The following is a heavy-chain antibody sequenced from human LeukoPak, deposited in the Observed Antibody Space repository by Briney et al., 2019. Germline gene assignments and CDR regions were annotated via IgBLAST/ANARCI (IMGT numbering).Heavy chain of an antibody. CDR3: AKPLIGGYSDDSTDFDY. Sequence: GGSLRLSCAASGFTFSSYGMHWVRQAPGKGLEWVAFIRYDGSNKYYADSVKGRFTISRDNFKYTLYLQMNSLRAEDTAVYYCAKPLIGGYSDDSTDFDYWGQGTLVTVSS. V-gene: IGHV3-30*02. CDR1: GFTFSSYG. CDR2: IRYDGSNK. D-gene: IGHD2-21*01. J-gene: IGHJ4*02.